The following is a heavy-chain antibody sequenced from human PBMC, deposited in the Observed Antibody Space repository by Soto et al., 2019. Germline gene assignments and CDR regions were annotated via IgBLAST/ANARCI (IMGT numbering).Heavy chain of an antibody. D-gene: IGHD2-2*01. Sequence: GGSLKLYCKGSGYRFTRYWIGWVRQMPGKGLEWRGIIYPGDSDTRYSPSFQSQVTISADKSISTAYLQWSSLKASDTAMYYCARFQIVVVPAAPVRYYGMDVWCQGTTVTVSS. CDR2: IYPGDSDT. V-gene: IGHV5-51*01. CDR1: GYRFTRYW. CDR3: ARFQIVVVPAAPVRYYGMDV. J-gene: IGHJ6*02.